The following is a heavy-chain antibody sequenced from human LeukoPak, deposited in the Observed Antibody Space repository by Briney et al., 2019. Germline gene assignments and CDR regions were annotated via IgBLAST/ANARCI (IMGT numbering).Heavy chain of an antibody. D-gene: IGHD3-10*01. Sequence: PGGSLRLSCAASGFTFSRYEMNWVRQAPGKGLEWVSYISRSGDTIYFADSVKGRFTISRDNAKNSLYLQMSSLRAEDTAVYYCARDYASDYWGQGTLVTV. CDR2: ISRSGDTI. J-gene: IGHJ4*02. CDR1: GFTFSRYE. V-gene: IGHV3-48*03. CDR3: ARDYASDY.